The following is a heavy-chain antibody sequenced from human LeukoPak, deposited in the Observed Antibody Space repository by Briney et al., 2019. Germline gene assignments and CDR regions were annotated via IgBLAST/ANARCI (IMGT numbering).Heavy chain of an antibody. V-gene: IGHV4-59*01. CDR1: GGSMSRYY. J-gene: IGHJ4*02. D-gene: IGHD6-19*01. Sequence: PSETLSLTCSVSGGSMSRYYWSWIRQPPGKGLEWIGYIYYSGSTNYNPSLKSRVTISVDTSKKEFSLKLSSVTAADTAVFFCARLEYSSGRYVYWGQGTLVTVSS. CDR3: ARLEYSSGRYVY. CDR2: IYYSGST.